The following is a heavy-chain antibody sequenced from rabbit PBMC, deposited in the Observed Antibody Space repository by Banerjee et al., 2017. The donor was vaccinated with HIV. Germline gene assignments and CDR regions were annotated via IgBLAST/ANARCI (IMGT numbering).Heavy chain of an antibody. CDR2: IRAGVSGGT. CDR3: ARDLAGVIGWNFGL. V-gene: IGHV1S45*01. Sequence: QEQLEESGGDLVKPGASLTLTCTASGFSFSGGYYMCWVRQAPGKGLKWIACIRAGVSGGTASASWAKGRFTISKTSSTTVTLQMTSLTAADTATYFCARDLAGVIGWNFGLWGPGTLVTVS. J-gene: IGHJ6*01. CDR1: GFSFSGGYY. D-gene: IGHD4-1*01.